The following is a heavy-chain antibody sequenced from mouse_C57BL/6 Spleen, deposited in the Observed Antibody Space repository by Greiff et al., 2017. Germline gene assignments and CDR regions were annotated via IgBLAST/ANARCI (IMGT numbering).Heavy chain of an antibody. Sequence: EVKLVESGPGLVKPSQSLSLTCSVTGYSITSGYYWNWIRQFPGNKLEWMGYISYDGSNNYNPSLKNRISITRDTSKNQFFLKLNSGTTEDTATYYCARETTVVATKAMDYWGQGTSVTVSS. CDR2: ISYDGSN. CDR3: ARETTVVATKAMDY. J-gene: IGHJ4*01. CDR1: GYSITSGYY. V-gene: IGHV3-6*01. D-gene: IGHD1-1*01.